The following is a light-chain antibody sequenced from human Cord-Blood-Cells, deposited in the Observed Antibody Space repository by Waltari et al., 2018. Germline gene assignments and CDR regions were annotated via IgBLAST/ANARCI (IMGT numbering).Light chain of an antibody. V-gene: IGKV1-39*01. J-gene: IGKJ1*01. CDR3: QQSYSTPVT. CDR2: AAS. CDR1: QSISSY. Sequence: DIQMTQSPSSLSASVGDRVPITYRASQSISSYLNWYQQKPEKAPKLLIDAASRLQSGVPSRFSGSGSGTDFTLTISSLQPEDFATYYCQQSYSTPVTFGQGTKVEIK.